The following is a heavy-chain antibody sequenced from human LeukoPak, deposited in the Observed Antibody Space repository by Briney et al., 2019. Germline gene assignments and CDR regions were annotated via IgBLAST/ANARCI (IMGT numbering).Heavy chain of an antibody. V-gene: IGHV3-7*01. CDR3: ARKITYYGSGSRPPPSRYMDV. CDR1: GFTFSSYR. J-gene: IGHJ6*03. D-gene: IGHD3-10*01. CDR2: IKQDGSEK. Sequence: GGSLRLSCAASGFTFSSYRMSWVRQAPGKGLEWVAHIKQDGSEKYYVDSVKGRFTISRDNAKNSLYLQMNSLRAEDTAVYYCARKITYYGSGSRPPPSRYMDVWGKGTTVTVSS.